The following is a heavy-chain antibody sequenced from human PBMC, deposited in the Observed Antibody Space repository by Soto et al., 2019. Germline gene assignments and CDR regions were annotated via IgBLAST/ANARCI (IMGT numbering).Heavy chain of an antibody. CDR1: GGSIRNNDW. CDR2: IHHTGNN. J-gene: IGHJ6*02. Sequence: SETLSLTCAVSGGSIRNNDWWSWVRQPPGQGLEWIGEIHHTGNNKYNPSLRSRVSMSVDTSKKHVSLQVNAVTGADTAVYYCARGSALGTFGLDVWGQGPTVTVS. V-gene: IGHV4-4*02. D-gene: IGHD1-26*01. CDR3: ARGSALGTFGLDV.